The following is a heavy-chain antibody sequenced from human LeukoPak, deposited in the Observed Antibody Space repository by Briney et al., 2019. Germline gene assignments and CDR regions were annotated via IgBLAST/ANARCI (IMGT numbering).Heavy chain of an antibody. D-gene: IGHD1-26*01. CDR1: GFTFSSYW. Sequence: GGSLRLSCAASGFTFSSYWMHWVRQAPGKGLVWVSRINSDGSSTSYADSVKGRFTISRDNSKNTLYLQMNSLRAEDTAVYYCARDSGWDYYFDYWGQGTLVTVSS. CDR3: ARDSGWDYYFDY. CDR2: INSDGSST. J-gene: IGHJ4*02. V-gene: IGHV3-74*01.